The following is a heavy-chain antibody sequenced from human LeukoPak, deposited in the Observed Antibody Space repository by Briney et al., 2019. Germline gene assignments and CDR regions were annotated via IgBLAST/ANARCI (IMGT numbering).Heavy chain of an antibody. CDR2: IKQDGSEK. CDR3: ARDGYSSGWYVGDAFDI. V-gene: IGHV3-7*01. D-gene: IGHD6-19*01. Sequence: PGGSLRLSCAASGFTFSSYWMSWVRQAPGKGLEWVANIKQDGSEKYYVGSVKGRFTISRDNAKNSLYLQMNSLRAEDTAVYYCARDGYSSGWYVGDAFDIWGQGTMVTVSS. CDR1: GFTFSSYW. J-gene: IGHJ3*02.